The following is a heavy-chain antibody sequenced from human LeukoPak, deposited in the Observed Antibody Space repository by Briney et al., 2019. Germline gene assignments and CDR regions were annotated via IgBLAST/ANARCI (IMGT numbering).Heavy chain of an antibody. CDR1: GVSINTYY. CDR2: VRDNGKN. D-gene: IGHD5-18*01. V-gene: IGHV4-59*08. J-gene: IGHJ3*02. CDR3: ARQPANTAAFDI. Sequence: PSETLSLTCTVSGVSINTYYWSWIRQPPGKGLEWIAYVRDNGKNNYNPSLKSRVAISVDTANNQISLRLNFVTAADTAIYYCARQPANTAAFDIWGLGTMVAVSS.